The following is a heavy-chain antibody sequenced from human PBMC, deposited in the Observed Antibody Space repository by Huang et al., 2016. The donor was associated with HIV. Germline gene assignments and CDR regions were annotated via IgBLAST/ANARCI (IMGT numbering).Heavy chain of an antibody. CDR3: ARPQGDMLRGIIRSYYYYYGMDV. D-gene: IGHD3-10*01. CDR2: MGSSSSYR. CDR1: GFTFSSYS. Sequence: EVQLVESGGGLVKPGGSLRLSCAASGFTFSSYSMNWVRQAPGKGLEGVAAMGSSSSYRYHADSVKGRFTISRDDAKNALYLQRNSLRPEDTAVYYCARPQGDMLRGIIRSYYYYYGMDVWGQGTTVTVSS. J-gene: IGHJ6*02. V-gene: IGHV3-21*01.